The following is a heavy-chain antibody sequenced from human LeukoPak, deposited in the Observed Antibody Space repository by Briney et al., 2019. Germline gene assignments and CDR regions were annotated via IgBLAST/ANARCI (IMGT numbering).Heavy chain of an antibody. J-gene: IGHJ4*02. Sequence: SVKVSCKASGGTFSSYAISWVRQAPGQGLEWMGRIIPIFGIANYAQKFQGRVTITADKSTSTAYMELSSPRSEDTAVYYCARGETGGAFDYWGQGTLVTVSS. CDR1: GGTFSSYA. CDR2: IIPIFGIA. V-gene: IGHV1-69*04. CDR3: ARGETGGAFDY. D-gene: IGHD3-16*01.